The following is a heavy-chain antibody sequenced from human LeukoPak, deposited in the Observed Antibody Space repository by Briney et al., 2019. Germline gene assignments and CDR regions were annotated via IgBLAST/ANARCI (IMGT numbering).Heavy chain of an antibody. Sequence: GASVKVSCKASGYTFTDYYIHWMRQAPGQGPEWMGWVIPDSGGTNYAQKFQGRVTMARDTSISTAYMELSRLTSDDTAVYYCARLGRGLTGDAGSFLLGDYWGQGTLVTVSS. J-gene: IGHJ4*02. V-gene: IGHV1-2*02. D-gene: IGHD7-27*01. CDR3: ARLGRGLTGDAGSFLLGDY. CDR2: VIPDSGGT. CDR1: GYTFTDYY.